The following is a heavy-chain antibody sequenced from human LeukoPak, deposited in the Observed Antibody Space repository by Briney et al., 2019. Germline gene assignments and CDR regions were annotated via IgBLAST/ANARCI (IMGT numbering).Heavy chain of an antibody. D-gene: IGHD3-10*01. CDR3: ALYGSGLIAGMDV. V-gene: IGHV3-53*01. CDR1: GFTFSSNY. J-gene: IGHJ6*02. CDR2: IYSGGST. Sequence: GGSLRLSCAASGFTFSSNYMSWVRQAPGKGLEWVSVIYSGGSTYYADSVEGRFTISRDNSKNTLYLQMNSLRAEDTAVYYCALYGSGLIAGMDVWGQGTTVTVSS.